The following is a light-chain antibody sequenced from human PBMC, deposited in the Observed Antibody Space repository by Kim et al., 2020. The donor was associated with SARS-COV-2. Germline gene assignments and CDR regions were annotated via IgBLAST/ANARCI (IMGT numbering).Light chain of an antibody. CDR3: KSRDSSGNHLV. Sequence: ALGQTVTITCQGDSLRTYYATWYQKKPGQAPVLVIYGKNNRPSGIPDRFSGSSSRNTASLTITRAQAEDEADYYCKSRDSSGNHLVFGGGTQLTVL. J-gene: IGLJ2*01. CDR1: SLRTYY. CDR2: GKN. V-gene: IGLV3-19*01.